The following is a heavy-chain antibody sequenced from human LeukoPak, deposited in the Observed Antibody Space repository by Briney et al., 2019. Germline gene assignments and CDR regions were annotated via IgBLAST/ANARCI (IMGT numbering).Heavy chain of an antibody. CDR1: GDSLSSNSAT. CDR2: TNYTSKSYN. V-gene: IGHV6-1*01. D-gene: IGHD3-16*01. Sequence: SQTLSLTCAVSGDSLSSNSATWSWDRQAPSRGLECLGSTNYTSKSYNDYAVSVKGRVTINPDASKKQFSLQLNSVTPEDTAMYYCARGNGYPFDYWGQGTLVTVSS. CDR3: ARGNGYPFDY. J-gene: IGHJ4*02.